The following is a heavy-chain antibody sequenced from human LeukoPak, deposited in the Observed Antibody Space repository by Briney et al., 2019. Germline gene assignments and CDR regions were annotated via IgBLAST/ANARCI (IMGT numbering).Heavy chain of an antibody. V-gene: IGHV1-69*01. Sequence: SVKVSCKASGGTFSSYAISWVRQAPGQGLEWMGGIIPIFGTANYAQKFQGRVTITADESTSTAYMELSSLRSEDTAVYYCAGQRRRGYSYGFFDYWGQGTLVTASS. J-gene: IGHJ4*02. CDR2: IIPIFGTA. CDR3: AGQRRRGYSYGFFDY. D-gene: IGHD5-18*01. CDR1: GGTFSSYA.